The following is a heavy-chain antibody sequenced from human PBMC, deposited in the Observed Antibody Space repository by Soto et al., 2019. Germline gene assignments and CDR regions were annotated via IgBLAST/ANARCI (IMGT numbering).Heavy chain of an antibody. CDR3: ARDRWWLVH. CDR1: GFTFSGYW. J-gene: IGHJ4*02. D-gene: IGHD6-19*01. CDR2: IKKDGGGK. Sequence: EVQLVESGGGLVQPGGSLRLSCAASGFTFSGYWMHWVRQAPGKGLVWVANIKKDGGGKYYVDSVKGRFTISRDNAKNSLYLKMNRQRAEDTAVCDCARDRWWLVHWGQGTLVTVSS. V-gene: IGHV3-7*01.